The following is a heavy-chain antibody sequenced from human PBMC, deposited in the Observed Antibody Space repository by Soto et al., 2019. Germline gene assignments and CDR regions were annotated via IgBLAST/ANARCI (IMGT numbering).Heavy chain of an antibody. CDR2: IIPRFGSS. Sequence: QVQLVKSGAEVRKPGSSVKVSCKASGGSTYAITWVRQAPGQGLEWMGGIIPRFGSSNYAQKFQGRVTLTADESTSTVYMELSGLRSEDTAVYYCARDVTRLDVWGQGTTVTVSS. V-gene: IGHV1-69*12. CDR3: ARDVTRLDV. CDR1: GGSTYA. J-gene: IGHJ6*02. D-gene: IGHD5-18*01.